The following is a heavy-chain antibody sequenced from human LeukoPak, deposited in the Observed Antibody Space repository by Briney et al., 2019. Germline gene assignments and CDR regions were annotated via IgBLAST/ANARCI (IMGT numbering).Heavy chain of an antibody. CDR1: GFTFDDYA. V-gene: IGHV3-9*01. CDR2: ISWNSGSI. CDR3: VRERLGAKKRVVNYDFDL. D-gene: IGHD3-16*01. J-gene: IGHJ2*01. Sequence: PGRSLRLSWAASGFTFDDYAMHWVRQAPGKGLEWVSGISWNSGSIGYADSVKGRFTISRDNAKNSLYLQMTSLSAGDTAVYYCVRERLGAKKRVVNYDFDLWGRGNLVTVSS.